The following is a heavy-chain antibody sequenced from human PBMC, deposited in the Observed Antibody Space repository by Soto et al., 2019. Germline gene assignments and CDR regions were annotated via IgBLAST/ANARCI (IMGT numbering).Heavy chain of an antibody. D-gene: IGHD3-3*01. CDR3: ARDGYITIFGVVIHYYFDY. CDR2: TYYRSKWYN. CDR1: GDSVSSNSAA. Sequence: QVQLQQSGPGLVKPSQTLSLTCAISGDSVSSNSAAWNWIRQSPSRGLEWLGRTYYRSKWYNDYAVSVKSRITINPDTSKNQFSLQLNSVTPEDTAVYYCARDGYITIFGVVIHYYFDYWGQGTLVTVSS. J-gene: IGHJ4*02. V-gene: IGHV6-1*01.